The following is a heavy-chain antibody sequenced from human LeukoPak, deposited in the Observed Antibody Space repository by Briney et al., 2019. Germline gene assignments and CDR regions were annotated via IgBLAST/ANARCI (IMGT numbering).Heavy chain of an antibody. CDR1: GFDFDNYW. Sequence: GGSLRLSCAASGFDFDNYWMTWVRQAPGKGLEWVANMNQDGSEQYYVDSVKGRFTISRDNGKKSLYLQMNSLRAEDTAVYYCSRGQGCAYWGQGTPLTVSS. CDR3: SRGQGCAY. V-gene: IGHV3-7*04. CDR2: MNQDGSEQ. J-gene: IGHJ4*02. D-gene: IGHD2-8*01.